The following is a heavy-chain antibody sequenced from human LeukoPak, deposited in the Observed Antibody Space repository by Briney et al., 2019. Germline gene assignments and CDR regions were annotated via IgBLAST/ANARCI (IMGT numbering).Heavy chain of an antibody. Sequence: GGSLRLSCAASGFTFSSYAMHWVRQAPGKGLEWVAVISYDGSNKYYADSVKGRFTISRDNSKNTLYLQMNSLRAEDTAVYYCARGGYYGSSGYQQIDYWGQGTLVTVSS. V-gene: IGHV3-30-3*01. CDR3: ARGGYYGSSGYQQIDY. CDR2: ISYDGSNK. CDR1: GFTFSSYA. J-gene: IGHJ4*02. D-gene: IGHD3-22*01.